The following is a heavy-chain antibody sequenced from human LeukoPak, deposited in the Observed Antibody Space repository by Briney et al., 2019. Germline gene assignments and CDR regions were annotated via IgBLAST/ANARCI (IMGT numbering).Heavy chain of an antibody. J-gene: IGHJ4*02. CDR3: ARLIAVVVAASSYFDS. D-gene: IGHD2-15*01. CDR1: GFTFGEDA. Sequence: GGSLRLSCTASGFTFGEDAMSWFRQAPGKGLEWVGFIRTKTNGATAEYAASVKGRFSISRGDSKSIAYLQMNSLKTEDTAVYYCARLIAVVVAASSYFDSWGQGTRVTVSS. CDR2: IRTKTNGATA. V-gene: IGHV3-49*03.